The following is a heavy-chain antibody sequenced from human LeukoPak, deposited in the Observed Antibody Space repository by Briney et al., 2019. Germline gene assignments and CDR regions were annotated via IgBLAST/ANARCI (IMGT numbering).Heavy chain of an antibody. D-gene: IGHD3-10*01. J-gene: IGHJ4*02. Sequence: PSETLSLTCAVSGGSISSSNWWSWVRQPPEKGLEWIGYIYYSGNTDYNPSLKSRVSISLDASQNHFSLILSSVTAADTAIYYCVRSGTYSHFNFWGQGTLVTVSS. CDR3: VRSGTYSHFNF. V-gene: IGHV4-4*02. CDR2: IYYSGNT. CDR1: GGSISSSNW.